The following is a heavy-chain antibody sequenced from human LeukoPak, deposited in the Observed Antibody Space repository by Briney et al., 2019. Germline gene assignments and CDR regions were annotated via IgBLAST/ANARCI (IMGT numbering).Heavy chain of an antibody. CDR1: GFTVSSNY. Sequence: GGSLRLSCAASGFTVSSNYMSWVRQAPGKGLEWVSVIYSGGSTYYADSVKGRFTISRDNSKNTLYLQMNSLRAEDTAVYYCARVDASSWYGFDYWGQGTLVTVSS. V-gene: IGHV3-66*01. CDR3: ARVDASSWYGFDY. D-gene: IGHD6-13*01. CDR2: IYSGGST. J-gene: IGHJ4*02.